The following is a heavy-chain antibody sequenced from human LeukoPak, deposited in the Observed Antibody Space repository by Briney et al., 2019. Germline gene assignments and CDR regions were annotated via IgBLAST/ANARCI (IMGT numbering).Heavy chain of an antibody. CDR2: ISPYNGNT. CDR1: GYTFTNYG. Sequence: ASVTVSCKASGYTFTNYGISWVRQAPGQGLEWMGWISPYNGNTDYAQKLQGRVTMTTDTSTSTAYMELRSLRSDDTAVFYCARDYLPGSLTIGYWGQGTLVTVSS. J-gene: IGHJ4*02. CDR3: ARDYLPGSLTIGY. V-gene: IGHV1-18*01. D-gene: IGHD1-26*01.